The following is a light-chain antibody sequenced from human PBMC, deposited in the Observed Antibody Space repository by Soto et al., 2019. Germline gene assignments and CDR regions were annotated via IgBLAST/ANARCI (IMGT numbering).Light chain of an antibody. Sequence: EIVLTQSPATLSLSPGERATLSCRASQSVRSYLAWYQQKPGQAPRLLIYDASNRATGIPARFSGSGSGTDFTLTISSLEPEDFAVYYCQQRFNWPPKYTFGQGTKLEIK. V-gene: IGKV3-11*01. J-gene: IGKJ2*01. CDR2: DAS. CDR3: QQRFNWPPKYT. CDR1: QSVRSY.